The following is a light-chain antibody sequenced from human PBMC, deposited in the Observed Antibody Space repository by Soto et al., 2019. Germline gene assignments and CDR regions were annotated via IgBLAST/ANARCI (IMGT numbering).Light chain of an antibody. Sequence: QSALTQPASVSGSPGQSITISCTGTSSDVGGYNYVSWYQQHPGKAPKLMIYEVSNRPSGVSNLFSGSKSGNTASLTICGRQAEDEVDYYFSSYTSNRTRVFGGGTKLTVL. CDR2: EVS. V-gene: IGLV2-14*01. CDR1: SSDVGGYNY. J-gene: IGLJ3*02. CDR3: SSYTSNRTRV.